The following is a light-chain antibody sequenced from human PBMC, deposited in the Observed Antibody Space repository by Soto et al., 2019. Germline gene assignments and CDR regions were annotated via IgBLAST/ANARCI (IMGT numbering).Light chain of an antibody. CDR3: HQYDSSPLT. J-gene: IGKJ4*01. Sequence: EIVLTQSPGTLSLSPGERATLSCRASQSVSSSYLALYQQKPGQAPRLCIYGASSRATGIPDRFSGAGCGTAFTLTISRLEPDDFEVYYCHQYDSSPLTFGGGNKVEIK. CDR2: GAS. CDR1: QSVSSSY. V-gene: IGKV3-20*01.